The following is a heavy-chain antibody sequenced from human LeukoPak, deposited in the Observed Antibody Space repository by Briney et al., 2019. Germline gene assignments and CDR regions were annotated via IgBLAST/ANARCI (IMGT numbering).Heavy chain of an antibody. V-gene: IGHV5-51*01. Sequence: GESLKISRKGSGYSFTSYWIGWVRQMPGKGLEWMGIIYPGDSDTRYSPSFQGQVTISANKSISTAYLQWSSLKASDTAMYYCARLGSSWYDYYYYGMDVWGQGTTVTVSS. D-gene: IGHD6-13*01. CDR2: IYPGDSDT. J-gene: IGHJ6*02. CDR3: ARLGSSWYDYYYYGMDV. CDR1: GYSFTSYW.